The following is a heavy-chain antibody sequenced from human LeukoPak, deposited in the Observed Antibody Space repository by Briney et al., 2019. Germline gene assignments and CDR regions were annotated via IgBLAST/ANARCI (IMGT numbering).Heavy chain of an antibody. J-gene: IGHJ6*02. CDR1: GGSFSGYY. CDR3: ARGPPRITMIVVVMNYYYYGMDV. Sequence: SETLSLTCAVYGGSFSGYYWSWLRQPPGKGLEWIGEINHSGSTNYNPSLKSRVTISVDTSKNQFSLKLSSVTAADTAVYYCARGPPRITMIVVVMNYYYYGMDVWGQGTTVTVSS. V-gene: IGHV4-34*01. CDR2: INHSGST. D-gene: IGHD3-22*01.